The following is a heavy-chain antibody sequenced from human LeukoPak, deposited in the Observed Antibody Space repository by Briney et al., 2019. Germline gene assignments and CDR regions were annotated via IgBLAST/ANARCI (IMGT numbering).Heavy chain of an antibody. Sequence: GGSLRLSCAASGFTFSSYSMNWVRQAPGKGLEWISYISGSSSTIYYADSVKGRFTISRDDAKNSLFLQMSSLRDEDTAVYYCARDASYAFDFWGQGTMVTVSS. V-gene: IGHV3-48*02. CDR3: ARDASYAFDF. CDR1: GFTFSSYS. J-gene: IGHJ3*01. CDR2: ISGSSSTI.